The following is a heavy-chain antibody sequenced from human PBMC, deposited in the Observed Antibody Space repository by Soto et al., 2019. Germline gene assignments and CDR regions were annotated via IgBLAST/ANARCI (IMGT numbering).Heavy chain of an antibody. CDR2: ISGSGDST. D-gene: IGHD3-22*01. J-gene: IGHJ4*02. CDR3: AVPTGIEVTGPDY. Sequence: EVQLLESGGGLVQPGGSLRLSCAASGFTFSSYAMSWVRQAPGKGLQWVSAISGSGDSTYYVDSVKGRFTISRDNYKNTLQLQMNSLRAEDKAVYYCAVPTGIEVTGPDYWGRGTLVTVSS. CDR1: GFTFSSYA. V-gene: IGHV3-23*01.